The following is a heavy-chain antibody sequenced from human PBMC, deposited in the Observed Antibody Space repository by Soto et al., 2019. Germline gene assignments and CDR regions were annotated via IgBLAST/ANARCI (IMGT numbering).Heavy chain of an antibody. V-gene: IGHV5-51*01. D-gene: IGHD3-3*01. J-gene: IGHJ4*02. CDR1: GYNFAVYW. CDR3: ARGGVSTRTFDY. Sequence: GESLKISCRGSGYNFAVYWIALVRQMPGKGLELMGIIYPSDSDTRYRPSFQGQVTISADKSISSAYLQWSSLRASDTAMYYCARGGVSTRTFDYWGQGTPVTVSS. CDR2: IYPSDSDT.